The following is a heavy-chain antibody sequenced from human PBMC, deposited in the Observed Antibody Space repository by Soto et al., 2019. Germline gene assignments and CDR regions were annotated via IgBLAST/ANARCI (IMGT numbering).Heavy chain of an antibody. CDR2: ISGSGGST. CDR1: GFTFSSYA. J-gene: IGHJ5*02. D-gene: IGHD4-17*01. Sequence: GGSLRLSCAASGFTFSSYAMSWIRQAPGKGLEWVSDISGSGGSTYYADSVKGRFTISRYNSKNTLFLQMNSLRADDPAVYYCASMGDYCGNYNWFVTWGQGTLVTSPQ. V-gene: IGHV3-23*01. CDR3: ASMGDYCGNYNWFVT.